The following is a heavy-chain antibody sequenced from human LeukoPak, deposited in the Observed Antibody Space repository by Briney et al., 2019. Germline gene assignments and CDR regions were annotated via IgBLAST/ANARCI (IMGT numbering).Heavy chain of an antibody. CDR2: IYSGGST. Sequence: GGSLRLSCAASGFTVSSNYMSWVRQDPGKGLEWFSVIYSGGSTYYADSVKGRFTISRDNSKNTLYLQMNSLRAEDTAVYYCASSPEVAFDIWGQGTMVTVSS. CDR1: GFTVSSNY. V-gene: IGHV3-53*01. CDR3: ASSPEVAFDI. J-gene: IGHJ3*02.